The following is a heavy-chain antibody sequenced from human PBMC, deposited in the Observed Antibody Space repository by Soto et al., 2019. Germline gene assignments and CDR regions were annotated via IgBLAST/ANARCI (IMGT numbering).Heavy chain of an antibody. D-gene: IGHD2-8*02. Sequence: QVQLVQSGTEVKKPGASVKVSCKASGGTFSRSGFHWVRQAPGQGLEWMGMIVPSVDTTNYAQKFQARVTISADQFTSTVYVELRSLRAEDTAVYYCARCPQPPDTDDPYAVDVWGQGTRVIVSS. CDR2: IVPSVDTT. V-gene: IGHV1-69*18. CDR1: GGTFSRSG. J-gene: IGHJ6*02. CDR3: ARCPQPPDTDDPYAVDV.